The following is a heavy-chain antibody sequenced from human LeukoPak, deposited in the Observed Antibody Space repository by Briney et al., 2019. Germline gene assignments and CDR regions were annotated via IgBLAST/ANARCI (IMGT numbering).Heavy chain of an antibody. Sequence: QPGGSLTLSCAASGFTFSSYAMSWVRQAPGKGLEWVSAISGNTGSTYYADSVKGRFTISRDNSKNTLYLQMNSLRAEDTAVYYCAKRGQIVGVIYYYYYMDVWGKGTTVTVSS. CDR2: ISGNTGST. V-gene: IGHV3-23*01. J-gene: IGHJ6*03. D-gene: IGHD1-26*01. CDR1: GFTFSSYA. CDR3: AKRGQIVGVIYYYYYMDV.